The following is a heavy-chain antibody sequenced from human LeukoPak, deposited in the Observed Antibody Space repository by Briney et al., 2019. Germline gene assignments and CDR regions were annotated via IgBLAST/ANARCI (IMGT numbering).Heavy chain of an antibody. J-gene: IGHJ4*02. Sequence: AASVKVSCKASGYTFSNYDINWVRQATGQGLEWMGWMRPNSDNTGYAQKFQGRLTMTTNTSINTAYMELNSLTSEDTAVYYCARGSQRGGSSDWGQGTPVTVSS. CDR2: MRPNSDNT. D-gene: IGHD2-15*01. V-gene: IGHV1-8*02. CDR3: ARGSQRGGSSD. CDR1: GYTFSNYD.